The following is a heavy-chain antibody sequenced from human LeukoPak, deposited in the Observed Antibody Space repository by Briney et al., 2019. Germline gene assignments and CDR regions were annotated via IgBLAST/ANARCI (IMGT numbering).Heavy chain of an antibody. CDR3: ATSVGATYYFDY. J-gene: IGHJ4*02. CDR1: GYTLTELS. Sequence: GASVKVSCKVSGYTLTELSMHWVRQAPGKGLEWMGGFDPEDGETIYAQKFQGRVTMTEDTSTDTAYMEPSSLRSEDTAVYYCATSVGATYYFDYWGQGTLVTVSS. CDR2: FDPEDGET. V-gene: IGHV1-24*01. D-gene: IGHD1-26*01.